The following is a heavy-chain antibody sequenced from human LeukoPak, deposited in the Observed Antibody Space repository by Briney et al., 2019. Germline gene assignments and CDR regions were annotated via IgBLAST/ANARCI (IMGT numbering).Heavy chain of an antibody. CDR3: ASDLPDRWLQPNYFDY. Sequence: SVKVSCKASGGTFSSYAISWVRQAPGQGLEWMGRIIPILGIANYAQKFQGRVTITADKSTSTAYMELSSLRSEDTAVYYCASDLPDRWLQPNYFDYWDQGTLVTVSS. J-gene: IGHJ4*02. CDR2: IIPILGIA. CDR1: GGTFSSYA. D-gene: IGHD5-24*01. V-gene: IGHV1-69*04.